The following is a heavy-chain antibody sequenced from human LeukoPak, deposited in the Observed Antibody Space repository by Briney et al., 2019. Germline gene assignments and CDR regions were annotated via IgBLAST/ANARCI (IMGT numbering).Heavy chain of an antibody. CDR1: GFTFSSYS. CDR2: ISSSSSYI. Sequence: GGSLRLSCAASGFTFSSYSMNWVRQAPGKGLEWVSSISSSSSYIYYADSVKGRFTISRDNAKNSLYLQMNSLRAEDTAMYYCARDTHYYGSGSPAFDIWGQGTMVTVSP. V-gene: IGHV3-21*01. D-gene: IGHD3-10*01. CDR3: ARDTHYYGSGSPAFDI. J-gene: IGHJ3*02.